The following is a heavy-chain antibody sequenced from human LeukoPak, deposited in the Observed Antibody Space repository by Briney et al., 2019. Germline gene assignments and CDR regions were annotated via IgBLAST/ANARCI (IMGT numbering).Heavy chain of an antibody. CDR2: IYHSGST. Sequence: SETLSLTCTVSGGSISSYYWSWIRQPPGKGLEWIGYIYHSGSTYYNPSLKSRVTISVDRSKNQFSLKLSSVTAADTAVYYCASWSGYYSAIDYWGQGTLVTVSS. CDR1: GGSISSYY. V-gene: IGHV4-59*12. D-gene: IGHD3-3*01. J-gene: IGHJ4*02. CDR3: ASWSGYYSAIDY.